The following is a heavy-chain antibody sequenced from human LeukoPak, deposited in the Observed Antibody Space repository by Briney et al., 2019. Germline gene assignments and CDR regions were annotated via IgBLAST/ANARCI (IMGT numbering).Heavy chain of an antibody. CDR2: INHSRST. Sequence: SETLSLTCAVYGGSFSGYYWSWIRQPPGKGLEWIGEINHSRSTKYNPSLKSRLTISVDTSKNQFSLKLSPVTAAGTAVYYCARRVGRWFGERAYYYNYMDVWDKGTTVTISS. D-gene: IGHD3-10*01. J-gene: IGHJ6*03. V-gene: IGHV4-34*01. CDR3: ARRVGRWFGERAYYYNYMDV. CDR1: GGSFSGYY.